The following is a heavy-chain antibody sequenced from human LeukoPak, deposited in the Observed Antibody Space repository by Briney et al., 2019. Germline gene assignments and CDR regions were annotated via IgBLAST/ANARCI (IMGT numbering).Heavy chain of an antibody. CDR1: GYSISDGYY. V-gene: IGHV4-38-2*02. Sequence: KTSETLSLTCTVSGYSISDGYYWGWIRQPPGKGLEWIGRIYTSGSTNYNPSLKSRVTMSVDTSKNQFSLKLSSVTAADTAVYYCARGGNYYYMDVWGKGTTVTISS. D-gene: IGHD3-16*01. J-gene: IGHJ6*03. CDR3: ARGGNYYYMDV. CDR2: IYTSGST.